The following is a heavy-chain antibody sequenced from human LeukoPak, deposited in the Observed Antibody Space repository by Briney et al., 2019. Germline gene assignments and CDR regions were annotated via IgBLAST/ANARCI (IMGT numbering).Heavy chain of an antibody. D-gene: IGHD2-2*03. V-gene: IGHV4-34*01. J-gene: IGHJ3*02. CDR1: GGSFSGYY. CDR3: ARDNGYCSTTSCLGDAFDI. Sequence: SETLSLTCAVYGGSFSGYYWSWIRQPPGKGLEWIGEINHSGSTNYNPSLKSRVTISVDTSKNQFSLKLSSVTAADTAVYYCARDNGYCSTTSCLGDAFDIWGQGTMVTVSS. CDR2: INHSGST.